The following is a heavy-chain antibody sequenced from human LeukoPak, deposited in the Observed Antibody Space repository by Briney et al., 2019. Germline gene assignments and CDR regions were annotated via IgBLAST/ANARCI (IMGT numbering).Heavy chain of an antibody. V-gene: IGHV3-23*01. CDR2: ISWSGGST. Sequence: GGALRLSCAGSVFTFSSYGMSGVRQAPGKGLEGVSAISWSGGSTYYAGSVKGRFTISRDNAKNSLYLQMNSLRAEDTAVYYCAELGITMIGGVWGKGTTVTISS. J-gene: IGHJ6*04. D-gene: IGHD3-10*02. CDR1: VFTFSSYG. CDR3: AELGITMIGGV.